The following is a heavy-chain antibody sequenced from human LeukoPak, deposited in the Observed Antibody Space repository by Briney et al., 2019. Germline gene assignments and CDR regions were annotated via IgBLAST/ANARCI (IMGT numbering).Heavy chain of an antibody. D-gene: IGHD5-18*01. Sequence: PSETLSLTCTVSGGSLSSYYWSWIRQPPGEGLEWIGYIYYNGSTNYNPSLKSRVTISVDPSKNPFAQKLSPVPAADTAVYYCARLHDGYRYGADYWGQGTLVTAS. CDR3: ARLHDGYRYGADY. V-gene: IGHV4-59*08. CDR2: IYYNGST. J-gene: IGHJ4*02. CDR1: GGSLSSYY.